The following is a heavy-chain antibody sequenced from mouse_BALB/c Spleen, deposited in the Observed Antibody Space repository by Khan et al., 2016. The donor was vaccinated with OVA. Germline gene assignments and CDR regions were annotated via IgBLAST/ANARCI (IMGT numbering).Heavy chain of an antibody. CDR1: GYLITSDYA. J-gene: IGHJ2*01. Sequence: EVQLQESGPGLVKPSQSLSLTCTVTGYLITSDYAWNWIRQFPGNKLEWMGYISYSGRTSYKPSLKSRIPIIRDTSKYQFFLQSNSVTTEDTATYYCASSVAIAAVVATDFAYWGQGTTLTVSS. CDR3: ASSVAIAAVVATDFAY. CDR2: ISYSGRT. D-gene: IGHD1-1*02. V-gene: IGHV3-2*02.